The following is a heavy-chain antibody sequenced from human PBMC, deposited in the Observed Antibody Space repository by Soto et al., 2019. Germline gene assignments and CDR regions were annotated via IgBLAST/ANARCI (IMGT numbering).Heavy chain of an antibody. CDR3: ASSISGHSGHEGYFDY. D-gene: IGHD5-12*01. J-gene: IGHJ4*02. Sequence: SETLSLTCTVSGGSISSSSYYWGWIRQPPGKGMEWIGSIYYSGSTYYNPSLKSRVTISVDTSKIQFSLKLSSVTVADSAVYYCASSISGHSGHEGYFDYWGQGTLVTVSS. CDR1: GGSISSSSYY. CDR2: IYYSGST. V-gene: IGHV4-39*01.